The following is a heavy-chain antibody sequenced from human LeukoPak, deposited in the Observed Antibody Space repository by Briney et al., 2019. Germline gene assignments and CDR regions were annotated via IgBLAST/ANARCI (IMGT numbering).Heavy chain of an antibody. J-gene: IGHJ6*04. D-gene: IGHD6-13*01. CDR2: IWYDGNNK. Sequence: GGSLRLSCAASGFTFSSYGMHWVRQAPGKGLEWVAVIWYDGNNKYYADSVKGRFTISRDNSKNTLYLQMNSLRAEDTAVYYCARDAEQLGGYHYYGMDVWGKGTTVTVSS. CDR3: ARDAEQLGGYHYYGMDV. CDR1: GFTFSSYG. V-gene: IGHV3-33*01.